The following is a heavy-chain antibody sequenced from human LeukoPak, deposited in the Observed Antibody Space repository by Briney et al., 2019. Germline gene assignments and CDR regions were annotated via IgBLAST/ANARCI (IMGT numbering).Heavy chain of an antibody. Sequence: GGSLRLSCAVSGFTFSTYAMTWVRQAPGKGLEWVSSISDSGTSTYYADSVKGRFTISRDNSGSTLYLQMNSLRAKDTAIYYCARGDDLDAFDIWGQGTMVTVSS. V-gene: IGHV3-23*01. CDR1: GFTFSTYA. CDR2: ISDSGTST. CDR3: ARGDDLDAFDI. J-gene: IGHJ3*02. D-gene: IGHD3-16*01.